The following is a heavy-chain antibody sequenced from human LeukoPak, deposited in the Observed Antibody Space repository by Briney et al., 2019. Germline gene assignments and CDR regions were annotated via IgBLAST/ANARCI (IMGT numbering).Heavy chain of an antibody. J-gene: IGHJ4*02. Sequence: ASVKVSCKASGYTFTSYGISWVRQAPGQGLEWMGWISACNGNTNYTQKLQGRVTMTTDTSTSTAYMELRSLRSDDTAVYYCARDRDGSWPVDYWGQGTLVTVSS. CDR3: ARDRDGSWPVDY. D-gene: IGHD1-26*01. V-gene: IGHV1-18*01. CDR2: ISACNGNT. CDR1: GYTFTSYG.